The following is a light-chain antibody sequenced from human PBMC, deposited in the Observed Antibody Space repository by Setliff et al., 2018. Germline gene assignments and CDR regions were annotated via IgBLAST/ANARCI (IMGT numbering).Light chain of an antibody. CDR2: DVD. Sequence: QSALTQPASVSGSPGQSITISCTGTSSDIGGYNSVSWYQQHPGKAHKLMIYDVDNRSSGVSNRFSGSKSGSTASLTISGLQADDEADYYCSSYTSTSTPVFGGGTKVTVL. V-gene: IGLV2-14*01. CDR3: SSYTSTSTPV. CDR1: SSDIGGYNS. J-gene: IGLJ2*01.